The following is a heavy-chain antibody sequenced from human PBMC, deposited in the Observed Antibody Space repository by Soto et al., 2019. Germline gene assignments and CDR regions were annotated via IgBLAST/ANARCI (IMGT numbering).Heavy chain of an antibody. CDR2: VYDIGST. D-gene: IGHD2-21*01. J-gene: IGHJ4*02. V-gene: IGHV4-59*01. Sequence: PSETLSLTCTVSGGSISSYYWSWIRQPPGKGLEWIGYVYDIGSTNYNPSLKSRVTISVDTSKNQFSLKLNSVTAADTAVYYCARLSRRDGYLPDHCGQGTLVTVSS. CDR1: GGSISSYY. CDR3: ARLSRRDGYLPDH.